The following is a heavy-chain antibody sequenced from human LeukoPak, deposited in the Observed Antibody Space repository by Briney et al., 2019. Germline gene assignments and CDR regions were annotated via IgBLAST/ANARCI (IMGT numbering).Heavy chain of an antibody. D-gene: IGHD3-22*01. CDR1: GYTFTSNY. Sequence: ASVKVSCKAFGYTFTSNYMHWVRQAPGQGPEWMGVISPSGGSTTYAQKFQGRVTLTRDMSTSTDYLELSSLRSEDTAVYYCARDPKDDSSGYYYFDYWGQGTLVTVSS. J-gene: IGHJ4*02. V-gene: IGHV1-46*01. CDR3: ARDPKDDSSGYYYFDY. CDR2: ISPSGGST.